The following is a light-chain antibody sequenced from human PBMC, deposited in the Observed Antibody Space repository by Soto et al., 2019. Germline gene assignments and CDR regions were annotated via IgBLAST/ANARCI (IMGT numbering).Light chain of an antibody. CDR2: LEGSGSY. J-gene: IGLJ7*01. Sequence: QSVLTQSSSASASLGSSVKLTCTLSSGHSSYIIAWHQQQSGKAPRYLMKLEGSGSYNKGSGVPDRFSGSSSGSDRYLTISNLQSEDEADYYCETWDSNIWVFGGGTQLTVL. V-gene: IGLV4-60*03. CDR1: SGHSSYI. CDR3: ETWDSNIWV.